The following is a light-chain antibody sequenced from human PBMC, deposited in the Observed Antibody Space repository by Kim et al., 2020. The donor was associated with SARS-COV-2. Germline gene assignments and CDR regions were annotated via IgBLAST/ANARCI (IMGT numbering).Light chain of an antibody. Sequence: QSALTQPRSVSGSPGQSVTISCTGTSSDVGGYDSVSWYQQLPGKAPKLMIYDVSKRPSGVPDRFSGSKSGNTASLTISGLQAEDEADYYCCSYAGTYTFVVFGGGTQLTVL. CDR1: SSDVGGYDS. CDR3: CSYAGTYTFVV. J-gene: IGLJ2*01. V-gene: IGLV2-11*01. CDR2: DVS.